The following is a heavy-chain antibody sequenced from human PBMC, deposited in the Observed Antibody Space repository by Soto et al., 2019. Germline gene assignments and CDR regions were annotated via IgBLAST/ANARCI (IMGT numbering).Heavy chain of an antibody. CDR2: IWYDGSNK. CDR1: GFTFSSYG. J-gene: IGHJ4*02. Sequence: GGSLRLSCAASGFTFSSYGMHWVRQAPGKGLEWVAVIWYDGSNKYYADSVKGRFTISRDNSKNTLYLQMNSLRAEDTAVYYCARDSGGSYWIDYWGQGTLVTVSS. CDR3: ARDSGGSYWIDY. D-gene: IGHD1-26*01. V-gene: IGHV3-33*01.